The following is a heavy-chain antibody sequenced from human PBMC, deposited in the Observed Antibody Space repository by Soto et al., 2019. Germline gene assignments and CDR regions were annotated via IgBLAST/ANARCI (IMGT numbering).Heavy chain of an antibody. V-gene: IGHV1-18*01. D-gene: IGHD1-1*01. Sequence: QVHLVQSGAEVKKPGASVKVSCKGSGYGFTTYGITWLRQAPGQGLEWMAWISAHNGNTNYAQKLQGRVTVTRDTSTSTAYMELRSLRSDDTAVYYCARGRYGDYWGQGARVTVSS. J-gene: IGHJ4*02. CDR3: ARGRYGDY. CDR1: GYGFTTYG. CDR2: ISAHNGNT.